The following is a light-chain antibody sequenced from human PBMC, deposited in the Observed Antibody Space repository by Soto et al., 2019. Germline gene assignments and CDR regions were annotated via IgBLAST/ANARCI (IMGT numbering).Light chain of an antibody. J-gene: IGLJ1*01. Sequence: QSVLTQPPSVSGAPGQRVTISCTGTNFNIGAGYDVHWYQCLPGTAPKLLMYANRNRPSGVPDRFSGSKSGASASLAISGLRSDDEADYFCATWDDSLNGFYVFGTGTKVTVL. V-gene: IGLV1-40*01. CDR1: NFNIGAGYD. CDR2: ANR. CDR3: ATWDDSLNGFYV.